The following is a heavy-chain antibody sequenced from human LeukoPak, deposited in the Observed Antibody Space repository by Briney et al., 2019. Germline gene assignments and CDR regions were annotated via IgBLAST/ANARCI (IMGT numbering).Heavy chain of an antibody. CDR1: GFTFSSYS. J-gene: IGHJ4*02. Sequence: PGGSLRLSCAASGFTFSSYSMNWVRQAPGKGLEWVSSISSSSSYIYYADSVKGRFTISRDNAKNSLYLRMNSLRAEDTAVYYCARDGEVVVTAFYFDYWGQGTLVTVSS. CDR3: ARDGEVVVTAFYFDY. V-gene: IGHV3-21*01. CDR2: ISSSSSYI. D-gene: IGHD2-21*02.